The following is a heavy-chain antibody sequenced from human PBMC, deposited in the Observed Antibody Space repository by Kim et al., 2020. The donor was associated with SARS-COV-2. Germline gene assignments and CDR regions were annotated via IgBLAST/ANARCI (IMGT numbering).Heavy chain of an antibody. V-gene: IGHV4-34*01. J-gene: IGHJ3*02. D-gene: IGHD3-9*01. Sequence: SETLSLTCAVYGGSFSGYYWSWIRQPPGKGLEWIGEINHSGSTNYNPSLKSRVTISVDTSKNQFSLKLSSVTAADTAVYYCARGGWGYFDWPDAFDIWGQGTMVTVSS. CDR2: INHSGST. CDR1: GGSFSGYY. CDR3: ARGGWGYFDWPDAFDI.